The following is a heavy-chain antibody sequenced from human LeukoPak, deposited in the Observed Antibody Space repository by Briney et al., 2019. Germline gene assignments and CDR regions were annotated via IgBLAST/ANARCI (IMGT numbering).Heavy chain of an antibody. D-gene: IGHD3-10*01. V-gene: IGHV1-69*04. CDR1: GSTSSSYA. Sequence: ASVKVSCKASGSTSSSYAISWVRQAPGQGLEWMGRIIPILGIANYAQKFQGRVTITADKSTSTAYMELSSLRSEDTAVYYCARALFYGSGSYYNVEAYYFDYWGQGTLVTVSS. CDR3: ARALFYGSGSYYNVEAYYFDY. CDR2: IIPILGIA. J-gene: IGHJ4*02.